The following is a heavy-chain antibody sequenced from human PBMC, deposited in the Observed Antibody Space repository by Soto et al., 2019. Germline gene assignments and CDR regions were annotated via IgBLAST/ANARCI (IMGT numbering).Heavy chain of an antibody. CDR3: ARDKIGGAVDGSDWVAFDI. CDR1: GFTFSSYS. CDR2: ISSSSSYI. Sequence: GGSLRLSCAASGFTFSSYSMNWVRQAPGKGLEWVSSISSSSSYIYYADSVKGRFTISRDKAKNSLYLQMNSLRAEDAAVYYCARDKIGGAVDGSDWVAFDIWGQGTMVTVSS. J-gene: IGHJ3*02. D-gene: IGHD6-19*01. V-gene: IGHV3-21*01.